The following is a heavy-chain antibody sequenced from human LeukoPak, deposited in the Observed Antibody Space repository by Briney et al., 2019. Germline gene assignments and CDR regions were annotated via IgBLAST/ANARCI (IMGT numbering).Heavy chain of an antibody. J-gene: IGHJ6*03. CDR2: ISYDGSNK. V-gene: IGHV3-30*05. D-gene: IGHD1-14*01. CDR3: ARVNRVAYYYYMDV. CDR1: GFTFSSYG. Sequence: GRSLRLSCAASGFTFSSYGIHWVRQAPGKGLEWVAVISYDGSNKYYADSVKGRFTISRDNSKNTLYLQMNSLRAEDTAVYYCARVNRVAYYYYMDVWGKGTTVTVSS.